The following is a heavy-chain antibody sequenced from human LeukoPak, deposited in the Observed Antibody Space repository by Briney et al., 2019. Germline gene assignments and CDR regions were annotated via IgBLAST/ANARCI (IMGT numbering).Heavy chain of an antibody. CDR2: INHSGRT. V-gene: IGHV4-34*01. CDR3: ARSVTMAHYYYYYYMDV. CDR1: GGSFSGYY. J-gene: IGHJ6*03. Sequence: SETLSPTCAVYGGSFSGYYWSWIRQPPGKGLEWIGEINHSGRTNYNPSLKSRGTISVEKTKKQFSLKLSSVTAADTAVYYCARSVTMAHYYYYYYMDVWGKGTTVTVSS. D-gene: IGHD3-10*01.